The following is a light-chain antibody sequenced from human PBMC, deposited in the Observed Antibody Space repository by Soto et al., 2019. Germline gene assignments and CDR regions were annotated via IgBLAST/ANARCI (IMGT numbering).Light chain of an antibody. CDR1: NIGSKN. CDR2: RDS. CDR3: QVWDNNTAI. Sequence: SYELTQPLSVSVALGQTARITCGENNIGSKNVFWYQQKADQAPVLVIYRDSGRPSGIPERFSGSNSGKTATLTISRPQDGDEADYYCQVWDNNTAIFGGGTKVTVL. J-gene: IGLJ2*01. V-gene: IGLV3-9*01.